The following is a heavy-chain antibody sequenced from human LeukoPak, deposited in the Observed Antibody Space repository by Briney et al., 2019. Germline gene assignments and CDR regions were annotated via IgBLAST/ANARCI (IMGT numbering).Heavy chain of an antibody. Sequence: PGGSLRLSCAASGFTFSDYYMGWIRQAPGKGLEWVSYISRSNTIYYADSVKGRFTISRDNAKNSLYLQMNSLSAEDTGVYYCARAPDYSVSGRDPHYWGRGTLVIVSS. CDR3: ARAPDYSVSGRDPHY. CDR1: GFTFSDYY. CDR2: ISRSNTI. J-gene: IGHJ4*01. D-gene: IGHD3-10*01. V-gene: IGHV3-69-1*02.